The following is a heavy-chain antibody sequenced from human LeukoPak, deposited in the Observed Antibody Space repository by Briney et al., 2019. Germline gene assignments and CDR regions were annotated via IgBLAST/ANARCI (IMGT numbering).Heavy chain of an antibody. CDR3: ARAGGSGWYETDY. CDR1: GGSVSSSSYY. V-gene: IGHV4-61*01. Sequence: SETLSLTCTVSGGSVSSSSYYWSWIRQPPGKGLEWIGYIYYSGSTNYNPSLKSRVTISVDTSKNQFSLKLSSVTAADTAVYYCARAGGSGWYETDYWGQGTLVTVSS. D-gene: IGHD6-19*01. CDR2: IYYSGST. J-gene: IGHJ4*02.